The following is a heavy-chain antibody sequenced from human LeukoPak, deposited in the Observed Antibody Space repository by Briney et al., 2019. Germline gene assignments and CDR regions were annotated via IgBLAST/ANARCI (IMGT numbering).Heavy chain of an antibody. D-gene: IGHD1-1*01. CDR1: GYAFSSYY. Sequence: ASVKVSCKASGYAFSSYYMHWVRQAPGQGLEWMGIINPSGGSTTYAQKFQGGVTMTRDTSTSTVYMEMSSLRSEDTAVYYCVIATTRIDYYGMDVWGQGTTVTVSS. J-gene: IGHJ6*02. V-gene: IGHV1-46*01. CDR2: INPSGGST. CDR3: VIATTRIDYYGMDV.